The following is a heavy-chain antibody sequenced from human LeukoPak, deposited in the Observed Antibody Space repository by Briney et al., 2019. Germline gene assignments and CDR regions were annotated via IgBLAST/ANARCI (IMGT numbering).Heavy chain of an antibody. CDR3: ARGRYGSGSYWGNWFDP. Sequence: SETLSLTCTVSGGSISSSSYYWGSIRQPPGKGLECIGSIYYSGSTYYNPSLKSRVTISVDTSKNQFSLKLSSVTAADTAVYYCARGRYGSGSYWGNWFDPWGQGTLVTVSS. D-gene: IGHD3-10*01. CDR2: IYYSGST. J-gene: IGHJ5*02. V-gene: IGHV4-39*02. CDR1: GGSISSSSYY.